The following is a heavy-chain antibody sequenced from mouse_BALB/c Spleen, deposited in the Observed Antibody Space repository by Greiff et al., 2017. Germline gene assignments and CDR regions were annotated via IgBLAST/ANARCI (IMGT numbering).Heavy chain of an antibody. Sequence: VQLQQSGPGLVAPSQSLSITCTVSGFSLTSYGVQWVRQPPGKGLEWLGVIWAGGSTNYNSALMSRLSISKENSKSQVFLKMNSLQTDDTAMYYCARDLGRFLAYWGQGTLVTVSA. CDR2: IWAGGST. J-gene: IGHJ3*01. CDR3: ARDLGRFLAY. CDR1: GFSLTSYG. V-gene: IGHV2-9*02. D-gene: IGHD4-1*01.